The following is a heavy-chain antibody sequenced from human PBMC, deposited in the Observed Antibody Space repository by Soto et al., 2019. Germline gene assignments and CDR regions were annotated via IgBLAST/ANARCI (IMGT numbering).Heavy chain of an antibody. Sequence: GGSLRLSCAASGFTFSSYGMHWVRQAPGKGLEWVAVISYDGSNKYYADSVKGRFTISRDNSKNTLYLQMNSLRAEDTAVYYCAKDGYCSSTSCYTGEAFYYYYGMDVWGQGTTVTVSS. CDR2: ISYDGSNK. CDR1: GFTFSSYG. J-gene: IGHJ6*02. CDR3: AKDGYCSSTSCYTGEAFYYYYGMDV. D-gene: IGHD2-2*02. V-gene: IGHV3-30*18.